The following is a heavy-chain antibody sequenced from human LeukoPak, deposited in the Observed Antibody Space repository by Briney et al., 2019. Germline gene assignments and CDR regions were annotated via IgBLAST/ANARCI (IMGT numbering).Heavy chain of an antibody. CDR2: IWYDGSNK. D-gene: IGHD3-10*01. V-gene: IGHV3-33*01. CDR1: GITFSSYS. Sequence: GGSLRLSCGASGITFSSYSMNWVRQAPGKGLEWVAVIWYDGSNKYYADSVKGRFTISRDNSKNTLYLQMNSLRAEDTAVYYCARASYGSESPGPFYYGVDVWGQGTTVTVSS. J-gene: IGHJ6*02. CDR3: ARASYGSESPGPFYYGVDV.